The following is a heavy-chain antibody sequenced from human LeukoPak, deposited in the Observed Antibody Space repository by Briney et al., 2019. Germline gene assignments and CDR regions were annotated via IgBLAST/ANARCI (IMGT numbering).Heavy chain of an antibody. J-gene: IGHJ4*02. Sequence: GGYLRLSCAVSGLTFSTYWLTWVCQAPGKGLEWVASINQYGSEKYYVDSVKGRFTISRDNAKDSLYLQMNSLRDEDTAVYYCARSLGDDWGQGTLVTVPS. CDR2: INQYGSEK. V-gene: IGHV3-7*01. CDR3: ARSLGDD. D-gene: IGHD3-16*01. CDR1: GLTFSTYW.